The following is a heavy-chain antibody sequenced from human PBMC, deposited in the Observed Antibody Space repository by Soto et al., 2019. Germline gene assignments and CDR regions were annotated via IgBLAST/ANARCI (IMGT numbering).Heavy chain of an antibody. CDR1: GDSVSSNSAA. J-gene: IGHJ6*02. V-gene: IGHV6-1*01. CDR2: TYYRSKWYN. CDR3: ARETNCSSTSCHMSAYYYYGMDV. D-gene: IGHD2-2*01. Sequence: QVQLQQSGPGLVKPSQTLSLTCAISGDSVSSNSAAWNWIRQSPSRGLEWLGRTYYRSKWYNDYAVSVKSRITINPDTSKNQFSLQLNSVTPEDTAVYYCARETNCSSTSCHMSAYYYYGMDVWGQGTTVTVSS.